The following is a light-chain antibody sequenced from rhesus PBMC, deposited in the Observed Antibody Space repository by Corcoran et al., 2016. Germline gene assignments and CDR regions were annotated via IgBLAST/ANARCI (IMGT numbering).Light chain of an antibody. V-gene: IGKV3-24*04. Sequence: ETVVTQSPATRSLSPGERATLSCRASQSVGSYLAWYQQKTGQAPRLPIYGASSRAPGIPESFSGSGSGTEFTLPISSLEPEDVGIYYCQQSSNLYSFGQGTKVEIK. CDR2: GAS. CDR3: QQSSNLYS. J-gene: IGKJ2*01. CDR1: QSVGSY.